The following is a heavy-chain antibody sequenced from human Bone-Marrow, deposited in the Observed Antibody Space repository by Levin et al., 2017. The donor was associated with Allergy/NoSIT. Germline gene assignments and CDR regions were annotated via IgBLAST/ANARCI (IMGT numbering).Heavy chain of an antibody. J-gene: IGHJ4*02. D-gene: IGHD4-23*01. CDR2: IKAKPDGGTT. CDR3: TTFSTPLTTSPR. CDR1: GFTFTNAW. V-gene: IGHV3-15*07. Sequence: PGASVKVSCAASGFTFTNAWMNWVRQAPGKGLEWVGRIKAKPDGGTTDYAVPVKGRFTISRDDSENTLYLQMNSLKTEDTAVYYCTTFSTPLTTSPRWGQGTLVTVSS.